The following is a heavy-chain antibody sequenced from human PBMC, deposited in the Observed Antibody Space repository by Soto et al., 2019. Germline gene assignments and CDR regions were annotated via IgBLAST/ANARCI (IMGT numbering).Heavy chain of an antibody. J-gene: IGHJ4*02. CDR1: GFTFSGFD. D-gene: IGHD6-13*01. CDR2: VSTAGDT. V-gene: IGHV3-13*01. CDR3: AKSQEIGTHFFDS. Sequence: GSLRLSCEASGFTFSGFDMHWVRQPTGKGLEWVSSVSTAGDTYYAVSVKGRFTISRDNAKNSLSLQMNSLRAGDMAVYFCAKSQEIGTHFFDSWGQGTQVTVSS.